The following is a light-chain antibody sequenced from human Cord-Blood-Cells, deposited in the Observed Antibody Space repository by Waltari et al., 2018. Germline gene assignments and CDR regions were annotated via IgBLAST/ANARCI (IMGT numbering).Light chain of an antibody. CDR3: SSYTSSSTWV. Sequence: HSALPQPASVSGSPGPSITRPCTGTSLDVGGSIYVSRYQQHPGKAPKLMIYDVSNRPSGVSNRFSGSKSGNTASLTISGLQAEDEADYYCSSYTSSSTWVFGGGTKLTVL. J-gene: IGLJ3*02. CDR2: DVS. CDR1: SLDVGGSIY. V-gene: IGLV2-14*01.